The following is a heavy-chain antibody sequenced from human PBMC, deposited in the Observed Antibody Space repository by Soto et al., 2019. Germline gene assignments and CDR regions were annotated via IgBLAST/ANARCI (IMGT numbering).Heavy chain of an antibody. CDR3: ARDKGAYTYGQSDYFDY. CDR2: ISSSDNTI. D-gene: IGHD5-18*01. J-gene: IGHJ4*02. Sequence: QVQLVESGGGLVKPGGSLRLSCAASGFSFGDYYMSWIRQAPGKGLEWISYISSSDNTIYYADSVKGRFTISRDNAKNSLYLQMNSLRAEDTAVYYCARDKGAYTYGQSDYFDYWGRGTLVTVSS. CDR1: GFSFGDYY. V-gene: IGHV3-11*01.